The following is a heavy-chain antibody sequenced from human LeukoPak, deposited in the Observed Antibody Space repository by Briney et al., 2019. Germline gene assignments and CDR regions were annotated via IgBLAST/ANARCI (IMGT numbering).Heavy chain of an antibody. Sequence: GGSLRLSCAASGFIFSSYAMSWVRQAPGKGLEWVSTISRSGGSTYYADSVKGRFTLSRDNDKNSLYLQMNSLRAEDTAVYYCAGHLASYYYDSSGYLHDAFDIWGQGTMVTVSS. D-gene: IGHD3-22*01. J-gene: IGHJ3*02. CDR3: AGHLASYYYDSSGYLHDAFDI. CDR2: ISRSGGST. V-gene: IGHV3-23*01. CDR1: GFIFSSYA.